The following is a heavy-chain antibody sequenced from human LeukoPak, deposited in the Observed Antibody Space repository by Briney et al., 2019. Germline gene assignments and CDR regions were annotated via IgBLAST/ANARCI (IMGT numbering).Heavy chain of an antibody. Sequence: SETLSLTCAVYGGSFSGYYWRWIRQPPGKGLEWIGEINHSGSTNYNPSLKSRVTISVDTSKNQFSLKLSSVTAADTAVYYCARGTRYCSSTSCFGHHNWFDPWGQGTLVTVSS. J-gene: IGHJ5*02. CDR1: GGSFSGYY. D-gene: IGHD2-2*01. CDR2: INHSGST. CDR3: ARGTRYCSSTSCFGHHNWFDP. V-gene: IGHV4-34*01.